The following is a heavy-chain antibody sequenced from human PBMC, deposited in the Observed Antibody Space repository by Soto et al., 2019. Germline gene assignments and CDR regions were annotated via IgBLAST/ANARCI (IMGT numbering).Heavy chain of an antibody. D-gene: IGHD4-17*01. CDR1: GCSICSYY. Sequence: SETLSLTSTVSGCSICSYYWSWIRQPPGKGLEWIGYIYYSGSTNYNPSLKSRVTISVDTSKNQFSLKLSSVTAADTAVYYCASHHDYGDPYYFDYWGQGTLVTVSS. CDR2: IYYSGST. V-gene: IGHV4-59*01. CDR3: ASHHDYGDPYYFDY. J-gene: IGHJ4*02.